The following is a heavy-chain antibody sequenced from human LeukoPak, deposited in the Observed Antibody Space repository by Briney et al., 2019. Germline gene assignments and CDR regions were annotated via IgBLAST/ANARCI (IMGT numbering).Heavy chain of an antibody. CDR3: ARDRCSSTSCYTHYFDY. V-gene: IGHV3-30-3*01. D-gene: IGHD2-2*02. Sequence: GGSLRLSCAASGFTFSSYTMHWVRQAPCQGLEWVAVISYDGSNKYYADSVKGRFTISGDTSKNTLYLQMNSLRAEDTAVYYCARDRCSSTSCYTHYFDYWGQGTLVTVSS. CDR1: GFTFSSYT. CDR2: ISYDGSNK. J-gene: IGHJ4*02.